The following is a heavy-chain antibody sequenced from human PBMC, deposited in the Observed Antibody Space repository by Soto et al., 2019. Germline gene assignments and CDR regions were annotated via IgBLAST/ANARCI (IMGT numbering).Heavy chain of an antibody. J-gene: IGHJ5*02. CDR2: VYYSGST. Sequence: QVQLQESGPGLVKPSETLSLTCTVSGGSISDYYWSWFRQAPGKGLDWIGYVYYSGSTNYNPSLQSRVTMTVDTSKNQFSLKLSSVTAADTAVYYCARQAIAWGQGTLVTVSS. CDR1: GGSISDYY. V-gene: IGHV4-59*08. CDR3: ARQAIA.